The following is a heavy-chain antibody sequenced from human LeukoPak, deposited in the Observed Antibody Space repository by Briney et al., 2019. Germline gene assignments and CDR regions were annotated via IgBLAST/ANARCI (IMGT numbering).Heavy chain of an antibody. V-gene: IGHV4-59*01. CDR1: GGSISSYY. CDR3: ARVSRIQLWTTFDY. Sequence: SETLSLTCTVSGGSISSYYWSWIRQPPGKGLEWVGYIYYSGSTNYNPSLKRRVTISVETSKNQFSLKLSSVTAADTAVYYCARVSRIQLWTTFDYWGQGTLVTVSS. D-gene: IGHD5-18*01. J-gene: IGHJ4*02. CDR2: IYYSGST.